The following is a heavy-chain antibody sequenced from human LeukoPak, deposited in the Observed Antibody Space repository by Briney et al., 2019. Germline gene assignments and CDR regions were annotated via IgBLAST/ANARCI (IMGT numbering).Heavy chain of an antibody. Sequence: SQTLSLTCAISGDSVSSNGAAWDWIRQSPSRGLEWLGRTYYRSQQWYSDYAPSVKGRITINADTSQNQFSLHLNSVTPEDTVVYYCGRETDFGVVTNWGQGTLVIVSS. V-gene: IGHV6-1*01. J-gene: IGHJ4*02. CDR2: TYYRSQQWYS. D-gene: IGHD3-3*01. CDR1: GDSVSSNGAA. CDR3: GRETDFGVVTN.